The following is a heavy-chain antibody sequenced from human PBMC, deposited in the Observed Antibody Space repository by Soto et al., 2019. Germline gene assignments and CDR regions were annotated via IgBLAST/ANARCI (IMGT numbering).Heavy chain of an antibody. CDR3: ARDLGSTTWYSYYYYGMDV. J-gene: IGHJ6*02. Sequence: QVQLVESGGGVVQPGRSLRLSCAASGFTFSSYGMHWVRQAPGKGLEWGTVIWFDGSNKYYADSVKGRFTISRDNSTKTLYLQTHSLRAEYTAVYYCARDLGSTTWYSYYYYGMDVWGQGTTVTVSS. V-gene: IGHV3-33*01. CDR1: GFTFSSYG. CDR2: IWFDGSNK. D-gene: IGHD6-13*01.